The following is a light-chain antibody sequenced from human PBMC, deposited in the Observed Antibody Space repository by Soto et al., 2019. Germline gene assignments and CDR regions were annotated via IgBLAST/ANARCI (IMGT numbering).Light chain of an antibody. CDR3: QQYHSFPLT. J-gene: IGKJ4*01. CDR2: NVS. V-gene: IGKV1-5*03. Sequence: DIRMTQSPFTLSASVGDRVTITCRASQSISHWLAWYHQKSGKPPKFLIYNVSSVESGVPSRLSGSGSGTEFTLTINNLQPEDFATYYCQQYHSFPLTFGGGTKVEIK. CDR1: QSISHW.